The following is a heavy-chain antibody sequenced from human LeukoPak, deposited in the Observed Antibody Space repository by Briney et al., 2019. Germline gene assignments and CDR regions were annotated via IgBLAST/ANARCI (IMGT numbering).Heavy chain of an antibody. Sequence: SETLSLTCAVSGGPFSGYFWSWIRQASGKGLEWIGEIHNSGTTNYNPSLNSRVTISEDTSKNQFYLNLSSVTAADTAVYYCARRYYYNLGSFPFDFWGQGTLVTVSS. CDR1: GGPFSGYF. CDR3: ARRYYYNLGSFPFDF. J-gene: IGHJ4*02. V-gene: IGHV4-34*01. CDR2: IHNSGTT. D-gene: IGHD3-10*01.